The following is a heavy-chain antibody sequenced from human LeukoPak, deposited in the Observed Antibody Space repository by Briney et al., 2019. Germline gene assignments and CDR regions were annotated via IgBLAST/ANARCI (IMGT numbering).Heavy chain of an antibody. V-gene: IGHV4-34*01. D-gene: IGHD3-10*01. CDR2: INHSGAT. J-gene: IGHJ5*02. Sequence: PSETLSLTCGVSGGSFSTFYWSWIRQPPGKGLEWIGEINHSGATSYNPFLKSRVNISVDTSNNQFSLKPTSVTAADSAVYYCASSYYAWGQGTLVTVSS. CDR1: GGSFSTFY. CDR3: ASSYYA.